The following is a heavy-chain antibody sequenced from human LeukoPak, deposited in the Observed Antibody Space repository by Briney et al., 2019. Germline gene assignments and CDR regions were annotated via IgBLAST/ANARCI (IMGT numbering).Heavy chain of an antibody. D-gene: IGHD3-22*01. J-gene: IGHJ3*02. Sequence: SETLSLTCAVYGGSFSDYYWSWIRQPAGKGLEWIGRIYTSGSTNYNPSLKSRVTISVDTSKNQFSLKLSSVTAADTAVYYCARAGVTMIGTGQNAFDIWGQGTMVTVSS. V-gene: IGHV4-59*10. CDR2: IYTSGST. CDR1: GGSFSDYY. CDR3: ARAGVTMIGTGQNAFDI.